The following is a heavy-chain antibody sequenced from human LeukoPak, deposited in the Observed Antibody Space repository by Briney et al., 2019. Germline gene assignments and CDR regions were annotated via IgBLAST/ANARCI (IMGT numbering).Heavy chain of an antibody. D-gene: IGHD4-17*01. J-gene: IGHJ4*02. CDR2: ISWNSGSI. CDR3: ARVGRLQYGDYVAFDY. CDR1: GFTFDDYA. V-gene: IGHV3-9*01. Sequence: GGSLRLSCAASGFTFDDYAMHWVRQAPGKGLEWVSGISWNSGSIGYADSVKCRFTLSRDNAKNSLYLQMNSLRAEDTAVYYCARVGRLQYGDYVAFDYWGQGALVTVSS.